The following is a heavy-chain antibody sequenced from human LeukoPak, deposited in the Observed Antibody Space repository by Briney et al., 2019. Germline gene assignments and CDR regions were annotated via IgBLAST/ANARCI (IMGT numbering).Heavy chain of an antibody. J-gene: IGHJ1*01. V-gene: IGHV3-30*03. D-gene: IGHD6-13*01. CDR2: ISYDGSNK. CDR1: GFTFSSYG. CDR3: ARDFKAAASLSYLQH. Sequence: GGSLRLSCAASGFTFSSYGMHWVRQAPGKGLEWVAVISYDGSNKYYADSVKGRFTISRDNSKNTLSLQMNSLRAEDTAVYYCARDFKAAASLSYLQHWGQGTLVTVSS.